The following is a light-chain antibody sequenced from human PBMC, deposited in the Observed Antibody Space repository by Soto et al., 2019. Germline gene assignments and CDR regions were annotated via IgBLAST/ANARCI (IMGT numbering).Light chain of an antibody. CDR3: QQRHMWPIT. V-gene: IGKV3-11*01. CDR1: QSFRGL. Sequence: EVVLTHSPVTLSLSPGERATLSCRASQSFRGLLAWYQQKPGQAPRLLIYDAYNRATGFPPRFSGSGSGTDFTLTISRLEPEDSAVYYCQQRHMWPITFGQGTRLEIK. J-gene: IGKJ5*01. CDR2: DAY.